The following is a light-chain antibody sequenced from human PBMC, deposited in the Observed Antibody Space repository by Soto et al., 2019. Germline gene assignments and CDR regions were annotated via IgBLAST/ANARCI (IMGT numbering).Light chain of an antibody. CDR1: QSISSS. J-gene: IGKJ1*01. CDR2: DAS. CDR3: QQRSEWPRT. V-gene: IGKV3-11*01. Sequence: EIVLTQSPATLSLSPGERATLSCRASQSISSSLAWYQQKPGQAPRLLIYDASTRATGFPARFSGSGSGTDFTLTIGSLEPEDFAVYYYQQRSEWPRTFGQGTKVEIK.